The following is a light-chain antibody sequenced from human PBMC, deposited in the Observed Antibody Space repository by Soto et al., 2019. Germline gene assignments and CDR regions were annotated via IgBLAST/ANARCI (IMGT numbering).Light chain of an antibody. CDR1: QSISSW. Sequence: DIQMSRSPSTLSASVGDRVTITCRASQSISSWLAWYQQKPGKAPKLLIHDASSLESGVPSRFSGSGSGTEFTLTISSLQPDDFATYYCQQYNSYDTFGQGTKLEIK. CDR3: QQYNSYDT. CDR2: DAS. V-gene: IGKV1-5*01. J-gene: IGKJ2*01.